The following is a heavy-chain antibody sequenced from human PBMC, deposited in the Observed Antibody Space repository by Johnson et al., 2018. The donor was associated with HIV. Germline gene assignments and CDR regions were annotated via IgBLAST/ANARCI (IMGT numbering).Heavy chain of an antibody. CDR3: AKEGRISMIVGGAFDI. Sequence: QVQLVESGGGVVQPGGSLRLSCAASGFNFNNYGMHWVRQAPGKGLEWMAFIRYDGGNKYYADSMKGRFTISRDNFKNTPYLQMNSLRAEDTAVYYCAKEGRISMIVGGAFDIWGQGTMVTVSS. V-gene: IGHV3-30*02. J-gene: IGHJ3*02. CDR2: IRYDGGNK. D-gene: IGHD3-22*01. CDR1: GFNFNNYG.